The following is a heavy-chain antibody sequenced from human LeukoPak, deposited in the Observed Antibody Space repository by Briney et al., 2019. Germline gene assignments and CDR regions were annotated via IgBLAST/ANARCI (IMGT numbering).Heavy chain of an antibody. D-gene: IGHD3-3*01. J-gene: IGHJ6*03. V-gene: IGHV3-23*01. CDR1: GFNFSSYA. CDR3: AKGYYDFWSGSLFYYYMDV. CDR2: ISGSGGST. Sequence: PGGSLRLSCAASGFNFSSYAMSWVRQAPGKGLEWVSAISGSGGSTYYADSVKGRFTISRDNSKNTLYLQMNSLRAEDTAVYYCAKGYYDFWSGSLFYYYMDVWGKGTTVTVSS.